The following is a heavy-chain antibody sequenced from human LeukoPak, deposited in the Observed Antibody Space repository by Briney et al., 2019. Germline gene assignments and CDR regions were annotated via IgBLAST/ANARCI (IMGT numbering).Heavy chain of an antibody. Sequence: SQTLSLTCTVSGDSITSGDYFWSWIRQPAGKGLEWIGHIYADGRTNYNPSLKSRVTLSVDTSKNQFSLKVTSVTAADTAVYYCARYRLGWFDPWGQGTLVTVSS. V-gene: IGHV4-61*09. CDR2: IYADGRT. J-gene: IGHJ5*02. D-gene: IGHD1-26*01. CDR1: GDSITSGDYF. CDR3: ARYRLGWFDP.